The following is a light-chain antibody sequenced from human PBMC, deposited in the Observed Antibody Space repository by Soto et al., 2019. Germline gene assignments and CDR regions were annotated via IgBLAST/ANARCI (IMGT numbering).Light chain of an antibody. V-gene: IGKV3-11*01. CDR1: QSVSSQ. CDR2: DAS. J-gene: IGKJ1*01. CDR3: QQYGSSPRT. Sequence: EIVLTQSPATLSLSPGERATLSCRASQSVSSQLAWYQQKPGQAPRLLIYDASNRATGIPARFRGSGSGTDFTLTISSLEPEDFAVYYCQQYGSSPRTFGQGTKVDIK.